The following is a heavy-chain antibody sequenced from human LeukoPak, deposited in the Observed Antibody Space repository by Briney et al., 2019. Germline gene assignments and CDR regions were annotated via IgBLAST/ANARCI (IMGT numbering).Heavy chain of an antibody. CDR3: AKDNSGSKRHGMDV. V-gene: IGHV3-30*18. J-gene: IGHJ6*02. CDR2: ISYDGSNK. CDR1: GFTFSSYG. Sequence: GGSLRLSCAASGFTFSSYGMHWVRQAPGKGLEWVAVISYDGSNKYYADSVKGRFTISRDNSKNTLYLQMNSLRAEDTAVYYCAKDNSGSKRHGMDVWGQGTTVTVSS. D-gene: IGHD1-26*01.